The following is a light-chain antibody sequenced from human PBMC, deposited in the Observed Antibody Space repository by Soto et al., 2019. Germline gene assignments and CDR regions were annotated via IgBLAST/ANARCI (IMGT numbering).Light chain of an antibody. CDR2: RAS. CDR1: QSVLYSSKNMNY. Sequence: DIVMTQSPDSLAVSLGERATINCKSSQSVLYSSKNMNYLAWYQQKPGQPPKLLIYRASTRESGVSDRFSGSGSGRDFTLTISSLQAEDVAVYYCQQYYSTLYTFGQGTKVEIK. J-gene: IGKJ2*01. CDR3: QQYYSTLYT. V-gene: IGKV4-1*01.